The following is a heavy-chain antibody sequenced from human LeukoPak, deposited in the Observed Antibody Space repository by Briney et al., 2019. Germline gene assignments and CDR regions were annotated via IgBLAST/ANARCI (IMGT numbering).Heavy chain of an antibody. CDR3: AREGRKVLFRTTVTTRTYFDY. CDR1: GFTFTTYA. V-gene: IGHV3-30*04. Sequence: GGSLRLSCAASGFTFTTYAMHWVRQAPGKGLEWVAVISNDGSNKYYADSVKGRYTISRDTSRNTLYLEMNSLRAEDTAVYYCAREGRKVLFRTTVTTRTYFDYWGQGTLVTVSS. D-gene: IGHD4-11*01. CDR2: ISNDGSNK. J-gene: IGHJ4*02.